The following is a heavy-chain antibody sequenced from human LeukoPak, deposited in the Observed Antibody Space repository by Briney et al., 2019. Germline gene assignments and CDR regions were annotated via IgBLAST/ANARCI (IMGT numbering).Heavy chain of an antibody. Sequence: GGSLRLSCAASEFAVSSNYVNWVRQAPGKGLEWVSVIYGSGDTYYADSVKGRFTISRDNSKNTLYLQMNSLRAEDTAVYYCAREDHSNYNYWGQGALVTVSS. CDR3: AREDHSNYNY. CDR2: IYGSGDT. V-gene: IGHV3-53*01. CDR1: EFAVSSNY. J-gene: IGHJ4*02. D-gene: IGHD4-11*01.